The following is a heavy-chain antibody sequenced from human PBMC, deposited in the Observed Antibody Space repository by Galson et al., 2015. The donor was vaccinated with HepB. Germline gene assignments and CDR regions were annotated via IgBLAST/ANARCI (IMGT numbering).Heavy chain of an antibody. J-gene: IGHJ6*02. Sequence: SLRLSCAASGFTFSSYWMHWVRQGPGKGLVWVSRINSDGSSSSYADSVKGRFTISRDNAKNTLYLHMSGLRAEDTAVYCCARGPAVAGTFYYYGMDVWGQGTTVTVSS. CDR2: INSDGSSS. D-gene: IGHD6-19*01. V-gene: IGHV3-74*01. CDR3: ARGPAVAGTFYYYGMDV. CDR1: GFTFSSYW.